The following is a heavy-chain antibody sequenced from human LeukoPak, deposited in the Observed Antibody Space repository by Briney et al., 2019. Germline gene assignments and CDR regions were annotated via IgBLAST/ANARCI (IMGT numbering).Heavy chain of an antibody. Sequence: ASVKVSCKVSGYTSTDYYMHWVQQAPGKGLEWMGLVDPEDGETIYAEKFQGRVTITAGTSTDTAYMELSSLRSEDTAVYYCATGRGISFDWLSPFNWFDPWGQGTLVTVSS. CDR3: ATGRGISFDWLSPFNWFDP. D-gene: IGHD3-9*01. CDR2: VDPEDGET. J-gene: IGHJ5*02. CDR1: GYTSTDYY. V-gene: IGHV1-69-2*01.